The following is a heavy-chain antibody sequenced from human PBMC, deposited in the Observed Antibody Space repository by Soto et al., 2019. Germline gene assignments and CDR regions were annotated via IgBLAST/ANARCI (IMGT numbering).Heavy chain of an antibody. Sequence: EVQLVESGGDLVQPGGSLRLSCAASGFTFSGHWMHWVRQVPGKGLEWVSRINTDGATSTYADSVKGRFTISRDNAKNTLYLQMSALRAEDPALYYCAREAGYCSRTSCYRRAFDTWGQGTTVTVSS. V-gene: IGHV3-74*03. CDR3: AREAGYCSRTSCYRRAFDT. CDR2: INTDGATS. CDR1: GFTFSGHW. J-gene: IGHJ3*02. D-gene: IGHD2-2*01.